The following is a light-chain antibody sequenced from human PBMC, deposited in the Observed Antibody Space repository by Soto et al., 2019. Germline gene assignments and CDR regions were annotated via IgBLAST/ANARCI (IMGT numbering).Light chain of an antibody. V-gene: IGKV1-5*03. CDR3: QQYQSYPLT. J-gene: IGKJ4*01. CDR1: QPISYW. CDR2: QAS. Sequence: DIQMTQYPSTLSASVGDRVTITCRASQPISYWLAWYQQKPGQVPKLLIYQASSLESGVPSRFSGSGLGTEFSLTINSLQPDDFATYYCQQYQSYPLTFGGGTKVEIK.